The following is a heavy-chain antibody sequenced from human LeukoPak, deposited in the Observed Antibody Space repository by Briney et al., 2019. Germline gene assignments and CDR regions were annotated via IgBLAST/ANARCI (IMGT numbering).Heavy chain of an antibody. CDR3: ARQYCGGDCYSGGFDY. CDR1: GGSISSYY. Sequence: SETLSLTCTDSGGSISSYYWSWIRQPAGKGLEWIGRIYTSGSTNYNPSLKSRVTMSVDTSKNQFSLKLSSVTAADTAVYYCARQYCGGDCYSGGFDYWGQGTLVTVSS. D-gene: IGHD2-21*02. CDR2: IYTSGST. V-gene: IGHV4-4*07. J-gene: IGHJ4*02.